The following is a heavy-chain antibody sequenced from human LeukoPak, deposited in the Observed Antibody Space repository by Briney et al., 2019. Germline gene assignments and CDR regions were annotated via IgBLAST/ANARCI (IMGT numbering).Heavy chain of an antibody. CDR3: AKDDRGAMVRGVLNY. Sequence: SETLSLTCTVSGYSISSGYYWGWIRQPPGKGLGWIGSMYHSGTIYYNPSLRSRLTISVNTSKNQFSLKLSSVTAADTAVYYCAKDDRGAMVRGVLNYWGQGTLVTVSS. V-gene: IGHV4-38-2*02. J-gene: IGHJ4*02. CDR1: GYSISSGYY. D-gene: IGHD3-10*01. CDR2: MYHSGTI.